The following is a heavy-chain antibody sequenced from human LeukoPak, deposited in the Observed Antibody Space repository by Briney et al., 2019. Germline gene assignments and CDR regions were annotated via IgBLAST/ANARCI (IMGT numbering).Heavy chain of an antibody. D-gene: IGHD6-6*01. J-gene: IGHJ5*02. V-gene: IGHV3-7*01. CDR3: VTIAARRDDEEYRGQYNWFDH. CDR1: GLTFTNYW. CDR2: IKQEASEE. Sequence: GVPLLLSCVASGLTFTNYWMNWARQAPAKGLEWVASIKQEASEECSVYSVKGRFTISRDTARNPVYLQMNSRRVGETAVYYCVTIAARRDDEEYRGQYNWFDHWGQGTLVTVSS.